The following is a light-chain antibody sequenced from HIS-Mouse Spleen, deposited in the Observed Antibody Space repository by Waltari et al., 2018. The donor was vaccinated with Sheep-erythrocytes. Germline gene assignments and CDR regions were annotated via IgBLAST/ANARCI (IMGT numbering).Light chain of an antibody. CDR3: CSYAGSSTPWV. J-gene: IGLJ3*02. V-gene: IGLV2-23*01. Sequence: QSALTQPASVSGSPGQSITISCTGTSSDVGSYNLVSWYQQHPGKAPKLMIYEGSKRASGVSNRFSGSKSGNTASRTISGLQAEDEADYYCCSYAGSSTPWVFGGGTKVTVL. CDR2: EGS. CDR1: SSDVGSYNL.